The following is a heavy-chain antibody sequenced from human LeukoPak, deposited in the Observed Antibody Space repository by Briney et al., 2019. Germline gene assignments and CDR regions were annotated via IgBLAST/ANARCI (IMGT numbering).Heavy chain of an antibody. Sequence: GASVKVSCKASGYTFTAYSMHWVRQAPGQGLEWMGWINPNSGGTDCAQRFQGRVTMTRDTSITMLYMEMSSLTPDDTAVYYCARAGYCSDGKCYTFDYWGQGTLVTVS. V-gene: IGHV1-2*02. D-gene: IGHD2-15*01. CDR2: INPNSGGT. CDR1: GYTFTAYS. J-gene: IGHJ4*02. CDR3: ARAGYCSDGKCYTFDY.